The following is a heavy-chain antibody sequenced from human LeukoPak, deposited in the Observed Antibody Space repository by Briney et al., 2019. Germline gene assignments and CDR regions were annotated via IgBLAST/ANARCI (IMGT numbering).Heavy chain of an antibody. CDR3: ARGGRSYDSHGKFDP. D-gene: IGHD5-18*01. CDR1: GGSISSHY. V-gene: IGHV4-4*07. Sequence: SETLSLTCTASGGSISSHYWSWVRQPAGKGLEWIGRIYSSGSSNYNPSLKSRVTMSVDTSRKQLSLQVRSVTAADTAVYYCARGGRSYDSHGKFDPWGQGTLVTVSS. J-gene: IGHJ5*02. CDR2: IYSSGSS.